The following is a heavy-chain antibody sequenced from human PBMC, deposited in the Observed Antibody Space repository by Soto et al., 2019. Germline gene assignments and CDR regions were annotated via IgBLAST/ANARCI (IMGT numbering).Heavy chain of an antibody. Sequence: VESLKISCKGSGYIFTSYWICCFLQMPVKVLEWMGIIYPGDSDTRYSPSFQGQVTISADKSISTAYLQWSSLKASDTAMYYCASFRLGYCSGGSCYGFDYWGQGTLVTVSS. V-gene: IGHV5-51*01. CDR2: IYPGDSDT. D-gene: IGHD2-15*01. CDR3: ASFRLGYCSGGSCYGFDY. CDR1: GYIFTSYW. J-gene: IGHJ4*02.